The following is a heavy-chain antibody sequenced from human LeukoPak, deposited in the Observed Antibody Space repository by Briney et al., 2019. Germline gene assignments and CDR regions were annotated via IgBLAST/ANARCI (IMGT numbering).Heavy chain of an antibody. J-gene: IGHJ4*02. CDR3: ARLVRRVAAAGTYFDY. V-gene: IGHV3-74*01. D-gene: IGHD6-13*01. CDR2: INSDGSST. CDR1: GFTFSSYW. Sequence: GSLRLSCAASGFTFSSYWMHWARQAPGKGLVWFSRINSDGSSTSYADSVKGRFTISRDNAKNTLYLQMNSLRAEDTAVYYCARLVRRVAAAGTYFDYWGQGTLVTVSS.